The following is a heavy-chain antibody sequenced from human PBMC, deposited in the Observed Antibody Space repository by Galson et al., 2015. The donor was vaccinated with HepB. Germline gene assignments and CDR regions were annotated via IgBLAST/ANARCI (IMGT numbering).Heavy chain of an antibody. J-gene: IGHJ5*02. CDR2: INAGNTKI. D-gene: IGHD3-9*01. V-gene: IGHV1-3*01. Sequence: SVKVSCKAFGYTLANYGIHWVRQVPGQRLEWMGWINAGNTKIKYSQKFQGRVTITRDTSASTAFMELSSPTSEDTAIYYCARDIDFMFDPWGQGTLVTVSS. CDR3: ARDIDFMFDP. CDR1: GYTLANYG.